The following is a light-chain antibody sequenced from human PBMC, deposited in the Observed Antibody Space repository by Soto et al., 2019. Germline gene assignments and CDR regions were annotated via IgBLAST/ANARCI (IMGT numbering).Light chain of an antibody. CDR2: GAS. CDR1: QSVSSRY. J-gene: IGKJ1*01. CDR3: QQYGSAPGGT. V-gene: IGKV3-20*01. Sequence: EIVLTQSPGTLSLSPGERATLSCRASQSVSSRYLAWYQQNPGQPPRLLIYGASSRATGIPHRFSGSGSGTDFALTITRLEPEDFAVYYCQQYGSAPGGTFGQGTKVEIK.